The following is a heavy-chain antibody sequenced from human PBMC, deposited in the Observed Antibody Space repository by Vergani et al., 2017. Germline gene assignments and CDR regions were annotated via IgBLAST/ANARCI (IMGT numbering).Heavy chain of an antibody. V-gene: IGHV3-30*03. CDR2: ISYDGSNK. CDR3: ARSPAIVVVRVGWFDP. CDR1: GFTFSSYG. Sequence: QVQLVESGGGVVQPGRSLRLSCAASGFTFSSYGMHWVRQAPGKGLEWVAVISYDGSNKYYADSVKGRFTISRDNSKNTLYLQMNSLRAEDTAVYYCARSPAIVVVRVGWFDPWGQGTLVTVSS. D-gene: IGHD2-2*01. J-gene: IGHJ5*02.